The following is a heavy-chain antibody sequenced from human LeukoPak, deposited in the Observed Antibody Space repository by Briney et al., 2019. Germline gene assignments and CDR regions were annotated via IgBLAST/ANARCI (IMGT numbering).Heavy chain of an antibody. CDR1: GFTFSSYA. CDR3: ARGNSNAFDI. D-gene: IGHD2/OR15-2a*01. Sequence: GGSLRLSCAASGFTFSSYAMNWVRQAPGEGLEWVANIKEDGSEKFYVDSVKGRFTISRDNAKNSLYLQMSSLRAEDTAVYYCARGNSNAFDIWGQGTMVTVSS. CDR2: IKEDGSEK. V-gene: IGHV3-7*04. J-gene: IGHJ3*02.